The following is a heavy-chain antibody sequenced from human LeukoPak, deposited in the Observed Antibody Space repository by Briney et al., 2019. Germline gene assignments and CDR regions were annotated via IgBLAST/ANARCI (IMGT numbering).Heavy chain of an antibody. CDR3: ARGGSSSWYPWKFDY. J-gene: IGHJ4*02. V-gene: IGHV3-21*01. CDR1: GFTLSSYS. CDR2: ITSSGRYI. Sequence: GGSLRLSCAASGFTLSSYSMNWVRQAPGKGLEWVSSITSSGRYIYYADSVKGRFTISRDNSENSLYLQMDSLTAEDTAVYYCARGGSSSWYPWKFDYWGQGTLVTVSS. D-gene: IGHD6-13*01.